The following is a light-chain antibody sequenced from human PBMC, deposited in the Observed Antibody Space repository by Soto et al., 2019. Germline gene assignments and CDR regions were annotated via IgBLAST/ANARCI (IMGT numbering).Light chain of an antibody. CDR2: GAS. Sequence: EIVMTQSPVTLSVSPGERVTLSCRASQSVYTNLAWYQQKPGQAPRLLIHGASTRATSFPARFSGSGSGTEFTLTISSLQSEDFAVYYCQEYNNWPLLTFGQGTRLEIK. CDR3: QEYNNWPLLT. CDR1: QSVYTN. J-gene: IGKJ5*01. V-gene: IGKV3-15*01.